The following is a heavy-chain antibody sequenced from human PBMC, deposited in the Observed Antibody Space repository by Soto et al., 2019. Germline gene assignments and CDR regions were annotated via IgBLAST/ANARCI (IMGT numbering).Heavy chain of an antibody. CDR1: GGTFSNYA. J-gene: IGHJ6*02. CDR3: ARDSSLRYFDWTDYYYYGMDV. Sequence: GASVKDSCKASGGTFSNYAISWVRQAPGQGLEWMGGIIPIFGTANYAQKFQGRVTITADESTSTAYMELSSLRSEDTAVYYCARDSSLRYFDWTDYYYYGMDVWGQGTTVTVSS. D-gene: IGHD3-9*01. V-gene: IGHV1-69*13. CDR2: IIPIFGTA.